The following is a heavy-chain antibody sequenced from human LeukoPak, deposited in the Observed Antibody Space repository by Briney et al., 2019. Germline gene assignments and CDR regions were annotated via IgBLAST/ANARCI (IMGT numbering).Heavy chain of an antibody. CDR1: GYSFTSYW. CDR3: ARSESVGSLEWSLDFDY. J-gene: IGHJ4*02. V-gene: IGHV5-51*01. Sequence: GESLKISCKGSGYSFTSYWIGWVRQMPGKGLEWMGIIYPGDSDTRYSPSFQGQVTISADKSISTAYLQWSSLKASDTAMYYCARSESVGSLEWSLDFDYWGQGTLVTVSS. D-gene: IGHD3-3*01. CDR2: IYPGDSDT.